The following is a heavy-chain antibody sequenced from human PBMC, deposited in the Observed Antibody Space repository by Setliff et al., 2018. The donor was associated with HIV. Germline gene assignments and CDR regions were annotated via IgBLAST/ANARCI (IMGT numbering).Heavy chain of an antibody. CDR3: ARAPFRGGSFGWFDP. CDR1: GGSIISGGYY. D-gene: IGHD2-15*01. Sequence: PSETLSLTCSISGGSIISGGYYWSWIRQHPEKGLEWIGYIYFTGKTYYNPSLKSRVSISVDTSKNQFSLNLTSVTAADTAVYYCARAPFRGGSFGWFDPWGQGTLVTVSS. CDR2: IYFTGKT. V-gene: IGHV4-31*03. J-gene: IGHJ5*02.